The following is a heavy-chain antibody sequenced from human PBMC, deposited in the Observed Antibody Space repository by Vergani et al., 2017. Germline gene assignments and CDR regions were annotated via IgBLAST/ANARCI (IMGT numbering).Heavy chain of an antibody. CDR2: ISAYNANT. V-gene: IGHV1-18*01. CDR1: GYTFTKFG. J-gene: IGHJ4*02. Sequence: QVQLVQSGAEVKKPGASVKVSCKASGYTFTKFGITWVRQAPGQGLQWMGWISAYNANTNFAQKLQGRVFMTTDTSTRTTYMELRSLRSDDTAVYYCARGGGQTALDLWGQGTLVTVSS. D-gene: IGHD5-18*01. CDR3: ARGGGQTALDL.